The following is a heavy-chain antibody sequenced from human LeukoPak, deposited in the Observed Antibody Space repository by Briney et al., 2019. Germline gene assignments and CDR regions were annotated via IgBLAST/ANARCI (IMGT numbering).Heavy chain of an antibody. D-gene: IGHD2-15*01. V-gene: IGHV4-30-2*06. CDR1: GGSISSGGYS. CDR2: INHSGSA. Sequence: SQTLSLTCAVSGGSISSGGYSWSWIRQSPGKGLEWIGEINHSGSANYNPSLKSRVDISKDTSKNQFSLKLSAVSAADRGVYYCARVIPQEEDRSGGGCLTTLYPYYAVDVWGQGTTVTVSS. CDR3: ARVIPQEEDRSGGGCLTTLYPYYAVDV. J-gene: IGHJ6*02.